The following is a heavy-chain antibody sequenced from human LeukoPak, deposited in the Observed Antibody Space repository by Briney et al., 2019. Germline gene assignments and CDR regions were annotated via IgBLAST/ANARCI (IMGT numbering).Heavy chain of an antibody. Sequence: ASVKVSCKASGYTFTGYYMHWVRQAPGQGLEWMGWINPNSGGTNYAQKFQGRVTMTRDTSISTAYMELSRLRSDDTAVYYCARDYLRGHSGYENDYWGQGTLVTVSS. CDR3: ARDYLRGHSGYENDY. CDR1: GYTFTGYY. V-gene: IGHV1-2*02. CDR2: INPNSGGT. J-gene: IGHJ4*02. D-gene: IGHD5-12*01.